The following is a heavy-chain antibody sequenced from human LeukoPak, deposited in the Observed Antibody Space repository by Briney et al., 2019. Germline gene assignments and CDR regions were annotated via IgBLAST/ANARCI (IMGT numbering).Heavy chain of an antibody. D-gene: IGHD3-22*01. Sequence: GGSLRLSCAVSGFTFSSYTMNWVRQAPGKGLEWVSSITSSSTYIYYADSVKGRFTISRDNAKNSLYLQMNSLRAEDTAMYYCARFRYYYDSSGSPDWGQGTLVTVSS. J-gene: IGHJ4*02. V-gene: IGHV3-21*01. CDR3: ARFRYYYDSSGSPD. CDR2: ITSSSTYI. CDR1: GFTFSSYT.